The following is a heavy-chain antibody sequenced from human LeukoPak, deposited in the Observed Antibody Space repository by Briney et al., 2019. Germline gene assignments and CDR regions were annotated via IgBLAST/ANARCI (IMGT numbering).Heavy chain of an antibody. CDR1: GYTFTNYF. J-gene: IGHJ5*02. CDR3: ARDNSLQDMAWWFDP. D-gene: IGHD5-24*01. CDR2: FNPSGGST. Sequence: ASVKVSCKASGYTFTNYFMHWVRQAPGQGLEWMGIFNPSGGSTTYAQKFLGRVTLTRDMSTSTDYMELSSLRSEDTAVYYCARDNSLQDMAWWFDPWGQGTLVIVSS. V-gene: IGHV1-46*01.